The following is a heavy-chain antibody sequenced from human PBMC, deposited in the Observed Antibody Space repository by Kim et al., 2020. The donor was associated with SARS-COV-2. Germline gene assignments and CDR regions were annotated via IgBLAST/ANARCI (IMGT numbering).Heavy chain of an antibody. J-gene: IGHJ4*02. D-gene: IGHD1-26*01. CDR3: ARGMVVGATFDY. V-gene: IGHV4-34*01. Sequence: NYNQSIKSRVTISVDTPKNQFSLKVSSVNAADTAVYYCARGMVVGATFDYWGQGTLVTVAS.